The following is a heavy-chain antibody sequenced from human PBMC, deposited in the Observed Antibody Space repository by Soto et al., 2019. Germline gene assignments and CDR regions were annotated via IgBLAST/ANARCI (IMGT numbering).Heavy chain of an antibody. D-gene: IGHD2-15*01. V-gene: IGHV1-2*02. J-gene: IGHJ5*02. CDR2: INPNSGGT. Sequence: ATVKVSCKASGYTFTGYYMHWVRQAPGQGLEWMGWINPNSGGTNYAQKFQGRVTMARDTSISTAYMELSRLRSDDTAVYYCARVIXGGICSGGSCYGNWFDPWGQGTLVTVSS. CDR3: ARVIXGGICSGGSCYGNWFDP. CDR1: GYTFTGYY.